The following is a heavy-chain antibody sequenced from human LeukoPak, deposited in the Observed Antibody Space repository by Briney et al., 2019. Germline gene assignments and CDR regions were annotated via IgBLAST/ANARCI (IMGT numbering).Heavy chain of an antibody. V-gene: IGHV4-34*01. J-gene: IGHJ6*03. D-gene: IGHD2-2*01. CDR1: GGSFSGYY. CDR2: INHSGST. CDR3: ARGRRYCSSTSCASYYYYMDV. Sequence: SETLSLTCAVYGGSFSGYYWSWIRQPPGKGLEWIGEINHSGSTNYNPSLKGRVTISVDTSKNQFSLKLSSVTAADTAVYYCARGRRYCSSTSCASYYYYMDVWGKGTTVTVSS.